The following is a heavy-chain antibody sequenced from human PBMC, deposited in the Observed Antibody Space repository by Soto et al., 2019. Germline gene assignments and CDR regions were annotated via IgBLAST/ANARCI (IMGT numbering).Heavy chain of an antibody. CDR2: VYYNENT. J-gene: IGHJ5*02. CDR3: ARRERYYGSPGWFDP. CDR1: GGSFSGYY. Sequence: PSETLSLTCAVYGGSFSGYYWGWIRQPPGKGLEWIGTVYYNENTYYNPSLKSRVTITVDTAKNQFSLNLRSVTAADTAMYFCARRERYYGSPGWFDPWGPGTLVTVSS. V-gene: IGHV4-34*01. D-gene: IGHD3-10*01.